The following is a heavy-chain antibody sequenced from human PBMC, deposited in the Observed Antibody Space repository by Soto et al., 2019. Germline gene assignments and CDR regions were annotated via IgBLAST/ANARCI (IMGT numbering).Heavy chain of an antibody. CDR3: ARNAVVNNAGGHSLDH. Sequence: DTLSLTCTVSGGSISTSYNYWGWIRQPPGRGLEWIGSVYYSGSTFYNPSLESRVTISVDTSKNQFSLRLTSVTAADTTVYYCARNAVVNNAGGHSLDHWRQVTSVTVSS. V-gene: IGHV4-39*01. CDR1: GGSISTSYNY. J-gene: IGHJ4*02. D-gene: IGHD2-21*01. CDR2: VYYSGST.